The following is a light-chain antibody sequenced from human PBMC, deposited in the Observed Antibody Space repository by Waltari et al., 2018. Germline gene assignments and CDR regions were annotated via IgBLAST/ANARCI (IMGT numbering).Light chain of an antibody. V-gene: IGLV3-21*04. CDR2: YDR. CDR1: NVGTYS. Sequence: SYVVTQPPSVSVAPGEPATITCGGDNVGTYSVQWSHQKAGQAPVLVIFYDRDRPSGIPDRFSGSNSGNTATLTISRVEAGDEARYYCHVWHPHVDPGVFGTGTEVTVL. J-gene: IGLJ1*01. CDR3: HVWHPHVDPGV.